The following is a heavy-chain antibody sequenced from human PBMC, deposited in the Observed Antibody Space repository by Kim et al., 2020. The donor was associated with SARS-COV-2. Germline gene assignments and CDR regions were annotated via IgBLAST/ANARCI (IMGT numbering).Heavy chain of an antibody. CDR1: GGSFSGYY. V-gene: IGHV4-34*01. Sequence: SETLSLTCAVYGGSFSGYYWSWIRQPPGKGLEWIGEINHSGSTNYNPSLKSRVTISVDTSKNQFSLKLSSGTAADTAVYYCARGRSGAVTFTFWGQGTLVTVSS. CDR3: ARGRSGAVTFTF. D-gene: IGHD1-26*01. J-gene: IGHJ4*02. CDR2: INHSGST.